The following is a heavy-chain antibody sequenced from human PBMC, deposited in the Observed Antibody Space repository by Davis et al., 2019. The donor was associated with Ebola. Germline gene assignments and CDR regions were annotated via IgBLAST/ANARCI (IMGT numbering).Heavy chain of an antibody. V-gene: IGHV1-8*01. CDR1: GYSFSSYD. D-gene: IGHD3-3*01. J-gene: IGHJ5*02. CDR3: ARDQLFEIFGVVIQENLGWFDP. CDR2: MNPNSGNT. Sequence: ASVKVSCKASGYSFSSYDINWVRQATGQGLEWMGWMNPNSGNTGDAQKFQGRVTMTRNTSISTAYMELSSLRSEDTAVYYCARDQLFEIFGVVIQENLGWFDPWGQGTLVTVSS.